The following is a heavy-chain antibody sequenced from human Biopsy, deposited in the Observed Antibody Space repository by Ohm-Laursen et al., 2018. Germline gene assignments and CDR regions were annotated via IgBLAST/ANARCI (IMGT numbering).Heavy chain of an antibody. Sequence: SLRLSCTASGFTFNNYWMHWVRHAPGKGLVWVPRSNTDGSHTNYADSVKGRFTTSTDNAKNTLYLYMSSLTVEDTAVYFCARDASQGFDSWGQGTLVTVSS. CDR3: ARDASQGFDS. J-gene: IGHJ5*01. CDR1: GFTFNNYW. V-gene: IGHV3-74*01. CDR2: SNTDGSHT.